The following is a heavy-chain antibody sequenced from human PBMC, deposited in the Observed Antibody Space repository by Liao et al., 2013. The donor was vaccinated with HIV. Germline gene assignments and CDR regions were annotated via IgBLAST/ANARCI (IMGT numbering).Heavy chain of an antibody. Sequence: QVQLQESGPRLVRPSQTLSLTCGVSLGSMTSFYWSWIRQAAGKRPECIGRIAPSGSITYNPSLRTRVTMSVDTSRNRFSLQMISLTAADTAVYYCARERYYGSGSYSFDYWGQGTLVTVSS. CDR2: IAPSGSI. CDR3: ARERYYGSGSYSFDY. CDR1: LGSMTSFY. V-gene: IGHV4-4*07. D-gene: IGHD3-10*01. J-gene: IGHJ4*02.